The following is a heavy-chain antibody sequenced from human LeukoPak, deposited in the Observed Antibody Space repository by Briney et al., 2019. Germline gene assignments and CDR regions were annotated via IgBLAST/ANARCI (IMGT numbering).Heavy chain of an antibody. D-gene: IGHD3-9*01. J-gene: IGHJ4*02. CDR3: AREYDILTGYLYFDY. V-gene: IGHV1-18*01. CDR1: GYTFTSYG. Sequence: ASVKVSCRASGYTFTSYGISWVRQAPGQGLEWMGWISAYNGNTNYAQKLQGRVTMTTDTSTSTAYMELRSLRSDDTAVYYCAREYDILTGYLYFDYWGQGTLVTVSS. CDR2: ISAYNGNT.